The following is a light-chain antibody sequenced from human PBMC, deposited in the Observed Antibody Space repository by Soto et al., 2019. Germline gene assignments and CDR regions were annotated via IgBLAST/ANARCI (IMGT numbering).Light chain of an antibody. CDR1: SNNIGAGYD. J-gene: IGLJ3*02. V-gene: IGLV1-40*01. Sequence: QSVLTQPPSVSGAPGQRVTISCTGSSNNIGAGYDVHWYQQLPGTAPKLLIYGNSNRPSGVPDRFSGSKSGTSASLAITGLQAEDEADYYCQSYDSSLSGWVFGGGTKVTVL. CDR2: GNS. CDR3: QSYDSSLSGWV.